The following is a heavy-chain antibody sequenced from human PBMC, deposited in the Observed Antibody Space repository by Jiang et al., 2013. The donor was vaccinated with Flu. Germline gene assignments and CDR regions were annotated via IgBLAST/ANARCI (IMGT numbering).Heavy chain of an antibody. Sequence: QLLESGEDVVQPGMSLRLSCAVSGITFSTSVMHWVRQAPGRGLEWVAAISHDGNGKFYADSVKGRFTISRDNSKNTLSLQMNSLRAEDTAMYYCAREGYSSGRCGCFNIWGQGTVVTVSS. CDR1: GITFSTSV. D-gene: IGHD6-19*01. CDR2: ISHDGNGK. V-gene: IGHV3-30-3*01. CDR3: AREGYSSGRCGCFNI. J-gene: IGHJ3*02.